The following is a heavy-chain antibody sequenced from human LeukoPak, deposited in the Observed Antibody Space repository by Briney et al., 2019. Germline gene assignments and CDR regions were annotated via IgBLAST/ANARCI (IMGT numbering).Heavy chain of an antibody. D-gene: IGHD2-15*01. Sequence: ASVKVSCKASGYTFTSYGISWVRQAPGQGLEWMGRISAYNGNTNYAQKLQGRVTMTTDTSTSTAYMELRSLRSDDTAVYYCASNRDRAVVVVGDAFDIWGQGTMVTVSS. CDR2: ISAYNGNT. J-gene: IGHJ3*02. CDR1: GYTFTSYG. CDR3: ASNRDRAVVVVGDAFDI. V-gene: IGHV1-18*01.